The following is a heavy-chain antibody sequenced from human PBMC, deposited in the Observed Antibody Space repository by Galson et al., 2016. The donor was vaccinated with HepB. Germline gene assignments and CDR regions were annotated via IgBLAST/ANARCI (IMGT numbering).Heavy chain of an antibody. V-gene: IGHV3-30*18. CDR2: ISNDGSKR. CDR3: AKRDLLWFGDPNAFDV. J-gene: IGHJ3*01. Sequence: SLRLSCAASGFTFTNYGLNWLRQAPGKGLEWVAYISNDGSKRYFADSVKGRFPISRDNSKNTLFLHMSSLRAEDTAVYYCAKRDLLWFGDPNAFDVWGQGTMVTVSS. CDR1: GFTFTNYG. D-gene: IGHD3-10*01.